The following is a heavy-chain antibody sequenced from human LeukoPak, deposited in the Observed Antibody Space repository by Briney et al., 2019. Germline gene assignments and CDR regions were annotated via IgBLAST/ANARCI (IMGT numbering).Heavy chain of an antibody. V-gene: IGHV3-13*01. CDR1: GFTFSSYD. CDR3: AREDFARDAFDI. D-gene: IGHD3-3*01. CDR2: IGTAGDT. J-gene: IGHJ3*02. Sequence: GGSLRLSCAASGFTFSSYDMHWVCQATGKGLEWVSAIGTAGDTYYPGSVKGRFTISRENAKNSLYLQMNSLRAGDTAVYYCAREDFARDAFDIWGQGTMVTVSS.